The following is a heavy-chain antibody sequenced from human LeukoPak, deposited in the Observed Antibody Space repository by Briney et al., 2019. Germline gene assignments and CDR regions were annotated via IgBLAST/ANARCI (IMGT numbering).Heavy chain of an antibody. D-gene: IGHD3-10*01. CDR2: IWYDGSNK. CDR3: ARDYSYGPYYYYYYGMDV. Sequence: PGGSLRLSCAASGFTFSSYGMHWVRQAPGKGLEWVAVIWYDGSNKYYADSVKGRFTISRDNSKNTLYLQMNSLRAEDTAVYYCARDYSYGPYYYYYYGMDVWGQGTTVTVSS. V-gene: IGHV3-33*01. J-gene: IGHJ6*02. CDR1: GFTFSSYG.